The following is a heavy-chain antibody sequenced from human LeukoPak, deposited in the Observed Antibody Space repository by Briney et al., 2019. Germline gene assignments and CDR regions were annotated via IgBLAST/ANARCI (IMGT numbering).Heavy chain of an antibody. CDR1: GFTDSSNY. CDR2: IYSGGST. V-gene: IGHV3-66*01. D-gene: IGHD5-18*01. CDR3: ARSWIGIQLWLEENRYFDL. J-gene: IGHJ2*01. Sequence: GGSLRLSCAASGFTDSSNYMSWVHQAPGKELEWVSVIYSGGSTYYADSVKGRFTISRDNSKNTLYLQMNSLRAEDTAVYYCARSWIGIQLWLEENRYFDLWGRGTLVTVSS.